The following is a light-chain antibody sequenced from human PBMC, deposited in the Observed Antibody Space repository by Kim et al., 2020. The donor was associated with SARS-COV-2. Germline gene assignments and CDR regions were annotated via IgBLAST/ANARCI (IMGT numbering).Light chain of an antibody. CDR3: QAWDGSTVV. J-gene: IGLJ2*01. CDR1: KLGDRY. CDR2: QDN. V-gene: IGLV3-1*01. Sequence: SYELTQPPSVSVSPGQTASITCSGDKLGDRYACWYQQKPGQSPVLVMYQDNKRPSGIPERFSGSNSGNTATLTISGTQAMDEADYYCQAWDGSTVVFGGG.